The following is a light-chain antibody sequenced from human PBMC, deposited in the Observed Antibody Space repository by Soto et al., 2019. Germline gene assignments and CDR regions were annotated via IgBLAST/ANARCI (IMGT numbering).Light chain of an antibody. J-gene: IGKJ1*01. V-gene: IGKV3-20*01. CDR2: GAS. Sequence: EIVLTQSPGTLSLSPGERATLSRRASQSVNRNYLAWYQQKPGQAPRLLIYGASSRATGIPDRFSGSGSGTDFTLTISRLEPEDFAVYYCQQYGSSPPRTFGQGTKVEIK. CDR1: QSVNRNY. CDR3: QQYGSSPPRT.